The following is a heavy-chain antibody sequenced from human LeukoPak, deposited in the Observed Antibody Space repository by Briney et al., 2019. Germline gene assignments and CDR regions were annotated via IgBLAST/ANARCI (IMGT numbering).Heavy chain of an antibody. CDR1: GSTFSDYY. J-gene: IGHJ3*02. CDR2: ISSGGSTI. Sequence: GGSLRLSCAASGSTFSDYYMSWLRQAPGKGLECVSYISSGGSTIYYADSVKGRFTISRDNAKKSLYLQMNSLRAEDTAVYYCASRHCSSTSCYPQDAFDIWGPGTMVTVSS. D-gene: IGHD2-2*01. CDR3: ASRHCSSTSCYPQDAFDI. V-gene: IGHV3-11*01.